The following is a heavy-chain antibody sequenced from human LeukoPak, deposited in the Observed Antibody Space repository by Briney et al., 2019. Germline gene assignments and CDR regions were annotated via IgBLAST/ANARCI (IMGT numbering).Heavy chain of an antibody. CDR1: GFTLSTFD. J-gene: IGHJ5*02. V-gene: IGHV3-21*06. CDR2: ISTSSRYI. Sequence: GGSLRLSCAASGFTLSTFDMNWVRQAPGKGLEWVSSISTSSRYIYYRDSVKGRFTISRDNANSSLYLQMNSLRAEDTAVYFCARLSVSITRRFDLWGQGTLVTVSS. CDR3: ARLSVSITRRFDL. D-gene: IGHD3-3*01.